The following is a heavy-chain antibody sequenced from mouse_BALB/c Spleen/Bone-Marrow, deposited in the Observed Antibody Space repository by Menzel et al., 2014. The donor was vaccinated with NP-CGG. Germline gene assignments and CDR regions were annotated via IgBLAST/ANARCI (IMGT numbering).Heavy chain of an antibody. J-gene: IGHJ2*01. Sequence: LEESGPELVKPGASVKMSCKASGYTFTSYVMHWVKQKPGQGLEWIGYINPYNDGTKYNEKFKGMATLTSDRSSSTAYMELSSLTSEDSAVYYCAKGGNYRYDFGYWGQSTTLTVSS. CDR1: GYTFTSYV. V-gene: IGHV1-14*01. D-gene: IGHD2-14*01. CDR3: AKGGNYRYDFGY. CDR2: INPYNDGT.